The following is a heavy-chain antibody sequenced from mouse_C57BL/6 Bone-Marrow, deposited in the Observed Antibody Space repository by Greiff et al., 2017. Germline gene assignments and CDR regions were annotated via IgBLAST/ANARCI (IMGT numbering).Heavy chain of an antibody. CDR3: AREITTY. V-gene: IGHV1-81*01. J-gene: IGHJ1*03. Sequence: LQESGAELARPGASVKLSCKASGYTFTSYGISWVKQRTGQGLEWIGEIYPRSGNTYYNEKFKGKATLTADKSSSTAYMELRSLTSEDSAVXFCAREITTYWGTGTTVNVSS. CDR1: GYTFTSYG. CDR2: IYPRSGNT. D-gene: IGHD1-1*01.